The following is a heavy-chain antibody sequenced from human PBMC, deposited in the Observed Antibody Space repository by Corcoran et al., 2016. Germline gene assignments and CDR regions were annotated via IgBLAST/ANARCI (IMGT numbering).Heavy chain of an antibody. D-gene: IGHD2-2*01. CDR2: IYPGDSDT. Sequence: EVQLVQSGAEVKKPGESLKISCKGSGYSFTSYWIGWVRQIPGKGLEWMGIIYPGDSDTRYSPSFQGQVTISADKSISTAYLQWSSLNASDTAMYYCARQGCSSTSCLPPDYWGQGTLVTVSS. CDR1: GYSFTSYW. CDR3: ARQGCSSTSCLPPDY. V-gene: IGHV5-51*01. J-gene: IGHJ4*02.